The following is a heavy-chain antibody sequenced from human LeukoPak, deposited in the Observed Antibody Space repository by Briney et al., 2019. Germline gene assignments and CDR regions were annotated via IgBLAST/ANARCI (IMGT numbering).Heavy chain of an antibody. D-gene: IGHD1-1*01. CDR1: GFTFSDSA. J-gene: IGHJ4*02. V-gene: IGHV3-73*01. Sequence: GGSLKLSCSASGFTFSDSAVHWVRQVSGKGLEWVGHIRSKAQNYATAYAASVRGRFTISRDDSKNTAYLQMNSLKTEDTAVYYCSGWKGGDDCWGQGALVTVSS. CDR3: SGWKGGDDC. CDR2: IRSKAQNYAT.